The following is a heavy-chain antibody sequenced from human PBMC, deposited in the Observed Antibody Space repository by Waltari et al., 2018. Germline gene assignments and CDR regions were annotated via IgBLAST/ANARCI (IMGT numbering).Heavy chain of an antibody. Sequence: QLQLQESGPGLVKPSETLSLTCTVSGGSISSSSYYWGWIRQPPGKGLEWVGSIYYSGSTYYNPTLKSRVTIAVDTSKTQCSRKLSSVTAADTAVYYCASISPLLWFVHGFDYWGQGTLVTVSS. J-gene: IGHJ4*02. CDR2: IYYSGST. V-gene: IGHV4-39*01. D-gene: IGHD3-10*01. CDR3: ASISPLLWFVHGFDY. CDR1: GGSISSSSYY.